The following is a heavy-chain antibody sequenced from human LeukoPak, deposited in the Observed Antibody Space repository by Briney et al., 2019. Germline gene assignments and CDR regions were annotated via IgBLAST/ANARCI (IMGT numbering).Heavy chain of an antibody. V-gene: IGHV3-30*18. Sequence: GGSLRLSCAASGVTFSGYGMHWVRQAPGKGLEWVAVISYDGSNKYYADSVKGRFTISRDNSKNTLYLQMNSLRAEDTAVYYCAKDPRVGATPGGVYFDYWGQGTLVTVSS. J-gene: IGHJ4*02. CDR2: ISYDGSNK. CDR3: AKDPRVGATPGGVYFDY. CDR1: GVTFSGYG. D-gene: IGHD1-26*01.